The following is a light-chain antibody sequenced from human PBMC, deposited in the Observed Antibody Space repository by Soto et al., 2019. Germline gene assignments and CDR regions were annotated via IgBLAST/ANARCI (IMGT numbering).Light chain of an antibody. Sequence: QSALTQPPSASGSAGHSVTIPCTGTGIDDYDYNFVSWYQHHPGKVPKLIIFEVNKRPSGVPDRCSGSKSGTTASLAVSGLQADDEADYYCSTFAFRPAIFGGVTTLT. CDR3: STFAFRPAI. V-gene: IGLV2-8*01. CDR2: EVN. CDR1: GIDDYDYNF. J-gene: IGLJ2*01.